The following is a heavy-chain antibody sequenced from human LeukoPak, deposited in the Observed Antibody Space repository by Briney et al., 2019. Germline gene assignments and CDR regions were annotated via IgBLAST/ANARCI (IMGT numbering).Heavy chain of an antibody. CDR1: GGSFSGYY. Sequence: SETLSLTCAVYGGSFSGYYWSWIRQPPGKGLEWIGEINHSGSTNYNPSLKRRVTISVDTSKNQFSLKLSSVTAADTAVYYCARMGSGWYSDYWGQGTLVTVSS. V-gene: IGHV4-34*01. D-gene: IGHD6-19*01. CDR2: INHSGST. J-gene: IGHJ4*02. CDR3: ARMGSGWYSDY.